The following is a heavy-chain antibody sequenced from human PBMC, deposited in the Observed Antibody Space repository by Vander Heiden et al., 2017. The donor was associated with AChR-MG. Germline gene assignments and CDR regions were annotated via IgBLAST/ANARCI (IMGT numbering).Heavy chain of an antibody. J-gene: IGHJ4*02. CDR1: GLTFSSNA. D-gene: IGHD3-10*01. Sequence: QVQLVESGGGVVQPGRSLRLSCAASGLTFSSNAMHWVRQAPGKGLEWVAVISYDGSNKYYADSVKGRFTISRDNSKNTLYLQMNSLRAEDTAVYYCARDAPGSYYYWGQGTLVTVSS. CDR3: ARDAPGSYYY. CDR2: ISYDGSNK. V-gene: IGHV3-30-3*01.